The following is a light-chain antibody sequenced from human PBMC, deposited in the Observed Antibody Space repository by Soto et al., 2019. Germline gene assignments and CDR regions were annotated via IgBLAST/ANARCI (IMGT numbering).Light chain of an antibody. CDR2: QAS. CDR3: QQYTCLWT. CDR1: RSLQTW. V-gene: IGKV1-5*03. J-gene: IGKJ1*01. Sequence: DIQMTQSPSTLSASVGDRVTITCRASRSLQTWLAWYQQKPGKVPKLLIYQASSLQNGVPARFIGSGSGTEFTLTISSLQPDDVATYYCQQYTCLWTFGPGTKVDIK.